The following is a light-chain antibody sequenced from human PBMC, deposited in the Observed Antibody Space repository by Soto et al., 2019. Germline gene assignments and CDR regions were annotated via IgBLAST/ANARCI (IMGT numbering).Light chain of an antibody. J-gene: IGKJ2*01. CDR2: AAS. CDR3: QQSYSTPYT. V-gene: IGKV1-39*01. Sequence: DIQMTQSPSSLSASVGDRVTITCRASQSISSYLNWYQQKPGKAPKLMIYAASSLQSGVPSRFSGCGSGTDFALTISSLQPEDFATYYCQQSYSTPYTFGQGTNLEIK. CDR1: QSISSY.